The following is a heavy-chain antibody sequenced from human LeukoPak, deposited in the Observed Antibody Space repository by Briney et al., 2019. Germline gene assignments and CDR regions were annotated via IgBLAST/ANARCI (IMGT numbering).Heavy chain of an antibody. Sequence: GGSLRLSCAASGFALSSHWMTWVRQVPGRGPEWVANVNRDGSETYYLDSVKGRFTISKDNAKNSLYLQMNSLRAEDTALYHCARNNGMDVWGQGTTDIVSS. CDR2: VNRDGSET. CDR1: GFALSSHW. J-gene: IGHJ6*02. CDR3: ARNNGMDV. V-gene: IGHV3-7*03.